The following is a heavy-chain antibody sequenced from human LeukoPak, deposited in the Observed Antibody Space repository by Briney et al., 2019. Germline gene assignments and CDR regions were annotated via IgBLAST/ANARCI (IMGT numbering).Heavy chain of an antibody. J-gene: IGHJ4*02. CDR2: MNPNSGNQ. CDR3: ASSISGIAVTGY. CDR1: GYTLTIYD. D-gene: IGHD6-19*01. Sequence: ASANVSSKPSGYTLTIYDINWVPPAPGQGLGWMGWMNPNSGNQAYAQKFQGRVTMTRTTSISTAYMELSSLRSEPTAVYFCASSISGIAVTGYWGQGTLVTVSS. V-gene: IGHV1-8*02.